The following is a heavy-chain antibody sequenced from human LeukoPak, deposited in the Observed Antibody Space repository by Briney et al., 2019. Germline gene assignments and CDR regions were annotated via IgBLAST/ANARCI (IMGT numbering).Heavy chain of an antibody. D-gene: IGHD3-22*01. Sequence: GGSLRLSCAASGFTFSIYWTHWVRQAPGKGLVWVSRINSDGSSTSYADSVKGRFTISRDNAKNTLYLQMNSLRAEDTAVYYCAREAMIGYYFDYWGQGTLVTVSS. CDR1: GFTFSIYW. V-gene: IGHV3-74*01. CDR2: INSDGSST. J-gene: IGHJ4*02. CDR3: AREAMIGYYFDY.